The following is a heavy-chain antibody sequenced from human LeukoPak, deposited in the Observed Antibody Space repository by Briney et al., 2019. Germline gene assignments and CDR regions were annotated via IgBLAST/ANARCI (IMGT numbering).Heavy chain of an antibody. CDR3: ARGGYSSSWYYFDY. J-gene: IGHJ4*02. D-gene: IGHD6-13*01. CDR1: GYTFTGYY. Sequence: ASXXXXXKASGYTFTGYYMHWVRQAPGQGLEWMGRINPNSGGTNYAQKFQGRVTMTRDTSISTAYMELSRLRSDDTAVYYCARGGYSSSWYYFDYWGQGTLVTVSS. V-gene: IGHV1-2*06. CDR2: INPNSGGT.